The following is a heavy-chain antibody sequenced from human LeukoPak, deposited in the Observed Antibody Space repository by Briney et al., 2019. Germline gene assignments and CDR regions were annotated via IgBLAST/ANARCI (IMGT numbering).Heavy chain of an antibody. CDR1: EFTFSRFA. CDR3: AKPSIPARPFLTYLYYYLDV. V-gene: IGHV3-23*01. Sequence: GGSLRLSCVASEFTFSRFAMSWVRQAPGRGLEWISSVSGTGDKTHYTDSVKGRFTISRDNSKNTPYLHMSALRAADTAVYHCAKPSIPARPFLTYLYYYLDVWGEGTTVIVSS. J-gene: IGHJ6*03. D-gene: IGHD6-6*01. CDR2: VSGTGDKT.